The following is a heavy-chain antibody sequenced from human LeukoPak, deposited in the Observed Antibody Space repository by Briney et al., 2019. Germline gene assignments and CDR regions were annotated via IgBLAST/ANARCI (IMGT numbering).Heavy chain of an antibody. CDR1: GGSISSSSYY. CDR3: ARAYGGNSMFDY. CDR2: IYYSGST. V-gene: IGHV4-39*07. Sequence: SETLSLTCTVSGGSISSSSYYWGWIHQPPGKGLEWIGSIYYSGSTYSNPSLKSRVTISLDTSRNQFSMKLSSVIAADTAVYYCARAYGGNSMFDYWGQGTLVTVSS. D-gene: IGHD4-23*01. J-gene: IGHJ4*02.